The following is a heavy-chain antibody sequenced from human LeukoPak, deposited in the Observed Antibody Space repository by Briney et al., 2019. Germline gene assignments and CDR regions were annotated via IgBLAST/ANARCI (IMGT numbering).Heavy chain of an antibody. V-gene: IGHV4-39*07. CDR1: GGSLSSSSYY. Sequence: SETLSLTRTVSGGSLSSSSYYGGWIRQPPGKGLEWIGSIYHSGSTYYNPSLKSRVTISVDTSKNQYSLKLSSVHAADTAVYYSARDSYDLLTGYYYYFDYWGQGTLVTVSS. CDR2: IYHSGST. CDR3: ARDSYDLLTGYYYYFDY. J-gene: IGHJ4*02. D-gene: IGHD3-9*01.